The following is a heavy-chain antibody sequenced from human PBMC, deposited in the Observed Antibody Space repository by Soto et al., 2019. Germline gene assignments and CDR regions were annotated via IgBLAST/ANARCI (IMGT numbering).Heavy chain of an antibody. V-gene: IGHV4-31*03. CDR3: ARDRQGAVTKSAGGLFLR. CDR1: GGSISSGGYY. D-gene: IGHD4-17*01. Sequence: QVQLQESGPALVKPSQTLSLTCTVSGGSISSGGYYWSWIRQHPGKGLEWIGYIYYSGSTYYNPSLKSRVTISVDTSKNQFSLKLSSVTAADTAVYYCARDRQGAVTKSAGGLFLRWGQGTLVTVSS. CDR2: IYYSGST. J-gene: IGHJ4*02.